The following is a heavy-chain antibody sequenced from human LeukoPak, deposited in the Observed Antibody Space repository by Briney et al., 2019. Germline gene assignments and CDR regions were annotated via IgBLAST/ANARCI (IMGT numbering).Heavy chain of an antibody. CDR2: IKQDGSEK. CDR3: ARYCSSTSCYRGVNNWFDP. J-gene: IGHJ5*02. V-gene: IGHV3-7*01. Sequence: GGSLRLSCAASGFTFSSYWMSWVRQAPGKGLEWVANIKQDGSEKYYVDSVKGRFTISRDNAKNSLYLQMNSLRAEDTAVYYCARYCSSTSCYRGVNNWFDPWGQGTLVTVSS. D-gene: IGHD2-2*02. CDR1: GFTFSSYW.